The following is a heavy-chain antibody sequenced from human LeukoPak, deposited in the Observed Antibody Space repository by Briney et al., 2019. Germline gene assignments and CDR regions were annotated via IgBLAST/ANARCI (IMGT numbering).Heavy chain of an antibody. Sequence: SETLSLTCTVSGGSISSYYWSWIRQPPGKGLEWIGYIYYSGSTNYNPSLKSRVTISVDTSKNQFSLKLSSVTAADTAVYYCARRISMGRNYYDSSGPFDYWGQGTLVTVSS. V-gene: IGHV4-59*08. CDR1: GGSISSYY. J-gene: IGHJ4*02. CDR3: ARRISMGRNYYDSSGPFDY. D-gene: IGHD3-22*01. CDR2: IYYSGST.